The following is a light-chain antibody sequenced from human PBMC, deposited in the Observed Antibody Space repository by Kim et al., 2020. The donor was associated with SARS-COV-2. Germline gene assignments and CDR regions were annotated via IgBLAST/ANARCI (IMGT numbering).Light chain of an antibody. CDR1: QSINPW. CDR3: QQYQSFPYT. CDR2: KES. Sequence: DIQMTQSPSTLSASVGDRVTITCRASQSINPWLAWYQQKPGQAPRVLIYKESTLASGVPSRFSGSDSGAEFTLTISSLQPDDFATYYCQQYQSFPYTFGQGTKLEI. V-gene: IGKV1-5*03. J-gene: IGKJ2*01.